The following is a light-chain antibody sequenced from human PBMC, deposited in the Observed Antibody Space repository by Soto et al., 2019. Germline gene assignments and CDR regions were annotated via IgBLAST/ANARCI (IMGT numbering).Light chain of an antibody. J-gene: IGLJ2*01. Sequence: QSALTQPASVSGSPGKSITMSCTGTSSDVGGYNYVSWYQQHPGKAPKLMIYEVSNRPSGVSNRFSGSKSGNTASLTISGLQAEDEADYYCSSYTSSSTLVFGGGTKVTVL. V-gene: IGLV2-14*01. CDR2: EVS. CDR3: SSYTSSSTLV. CDR1: SSDVGGYNY.